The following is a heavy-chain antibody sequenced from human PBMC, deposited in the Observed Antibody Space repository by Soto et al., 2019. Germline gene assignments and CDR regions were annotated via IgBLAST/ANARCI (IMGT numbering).Heavy chain of an antibody. CDR3: ARGDWRLASYV. J-gene: IGHJ3*01. CDR2: IKQDESEK. Sequence: EVQLVESGGGLVQPGGSLRVSCAASGFPLSSYWMSWVRQAPGKGLEWVANIKQDESEKNYADSVKGRFTISRDNAKSSVYLQMNSLRVEDTSTYYCARGDWRLASYVWGQGTMVTVSS. CDR1: GFPLSSYW. D-gene: IGHD3-3*01. V-gene: IGHV3-7*04.